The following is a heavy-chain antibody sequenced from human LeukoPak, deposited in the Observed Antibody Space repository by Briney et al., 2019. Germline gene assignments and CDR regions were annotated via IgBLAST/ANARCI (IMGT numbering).Heavy chain of an antibody. CDR3: ATGLYCTNGVCPFDY. Sequence: ASVKVSCKASGYTFTSYGISWVRQAPGQGLEWMGRINPNSGGTNYAQKFQGRVTMTEDTSTDTAYMELSSLRSEDTAVYYCATGLYCTNGVCPFDYWGQGTLVTVSS. CDR1: GYTFTSYG. J-gene: IGHJ4*02. D-gene: IGHD2-8*01. CDR2: INPNSGGT. V-gene: IGHV1-18*01.